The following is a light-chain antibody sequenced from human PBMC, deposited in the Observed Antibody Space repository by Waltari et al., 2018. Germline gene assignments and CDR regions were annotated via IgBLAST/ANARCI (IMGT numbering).Light chain of an antibody. V-gene: IGKV4-1*01. CDR1: QSVLNSSNNKDD. Sequence: TINCKSRQSVLNSSNNKDDLAWYQQKPGQPPKLLIYWASTRESGVPDRFSGSGSGTDFTLTISNVQAEDVAVYYCQQYYNSAGTFGQGTKLEIK. CDR2: WAS. CDR3: QQYYNSAGT. J-gene: IGKJ2*01.